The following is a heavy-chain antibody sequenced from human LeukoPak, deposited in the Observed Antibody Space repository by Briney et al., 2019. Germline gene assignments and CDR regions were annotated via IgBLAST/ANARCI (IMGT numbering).Heavy chain of an antibody. Sequence: SETLSLTCAVYGGSFSGYYWSWIRQPPGKGLEWIGEINHSGSTNYNPSLKSRVTISVDTSKNQFSLKLSSVTAADTAVYYCAREIIRFSSGWFDYWGQGTLVTVPS. J-gene: IGHJ4*02. D-gene: IGHD6-19*01. CDR1: GGSFSGYY. CDR2: INHSGST. V-gene: IGHV4-34*01. CDR3: AREIIRFSSGWFDY.